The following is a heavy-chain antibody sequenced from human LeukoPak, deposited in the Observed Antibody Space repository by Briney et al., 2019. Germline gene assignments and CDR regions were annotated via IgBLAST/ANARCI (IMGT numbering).Heavy chain of an antibody. D-gene: IGHD3-22*01. CDR2: ISAYSGKT. V-gene: IGHV1-18*04. Sequence: ASVKVSCKTSGYTFTGYYTHWVRQAPGQGLEWMGWISAYSGKTKYAQRLQGRVTMTTDTSTSTAYMELRSLRSADTAVYYCARVYDSSGYYYLPDYWGQGTLVTVSS. CDR3: ARVYDSSGYYYLPDY. CDR1: GYTFTGYY. J-gene: IGHJ4*02.